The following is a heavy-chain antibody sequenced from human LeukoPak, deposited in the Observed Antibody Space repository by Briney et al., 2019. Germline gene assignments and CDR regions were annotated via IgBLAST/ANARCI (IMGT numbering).Heavy chain of an antibody. J-gene: IGHJ4*02. Sequence: PGGSLRLSCAASGFTFSTYAMHWVRQAPGKGLEYVSAITTNGDKTYYGNSVKGRFTISRDNSKNTLYLQMGSLRIEDMAVYYCARGGATTLFHYWGQGTLVTVSS. V-gene: IGHV3-64*01. CDR3: ARGGATTLFHY. CDR1: GFTFSTYA. CDR2: ITTNGDKT. D-gene: IGHD1-26*01.